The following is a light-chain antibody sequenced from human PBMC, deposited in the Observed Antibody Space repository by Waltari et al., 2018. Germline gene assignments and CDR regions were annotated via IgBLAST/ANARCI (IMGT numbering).Light chain of an antibody. CDR3: SSYTSSSTRV. J-gene: IGLJ1*01. Sequence: QSALTQPASVSGSPGQSITISCTGTSRDVGGYNYVSWYQQHPGKAPKLMIYDVSKRPSGVSNRFSGSKSGNTASLTISGLQAEDEADYYCSSYTSSSTRVFGTGTKVTVL. CDR1: SRDVGGYNY. V-gene: IGLV2-14*01. CDR2: DVS.